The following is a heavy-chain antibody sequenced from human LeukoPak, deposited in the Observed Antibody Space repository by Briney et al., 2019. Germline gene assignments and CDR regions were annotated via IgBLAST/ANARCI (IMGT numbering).Heavy chain of an antibody. CDR3: ARGKNASSGWYDY. J-gene: IGHJ4*02. CDR2: INHSGST. Sequence: PSETLSLTCAVYGGSFSGYYWSWIRQPPGKGLEWIGEINHSGSTNYNPSLKSRVTISVDTSKNQFSLKLSSVTAADTAVYYCARGKNASSGWYDYWGQGTLVTVSS. D-gene: IGHD6-19*01. V-gene: IGHV4-34*01. CDR1: GGSFSGYY.